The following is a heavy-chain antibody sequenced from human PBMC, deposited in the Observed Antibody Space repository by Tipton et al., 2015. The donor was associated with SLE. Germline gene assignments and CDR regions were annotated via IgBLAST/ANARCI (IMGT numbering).Heavy chain of an antibody. Sequence: TLSLTCTVSGGSISNYYWSWIRQPPGKGLEWIGYIFYSGSTNYNPSLKSRVTMSVDTSKNQFSLKVTSVTAADTAVYYCARGPYYDFWSGYAPVMGYFQHWGQGTLVTVSS. D-gene: IGHD3-3*01. CDR1: GGSISNYY. J-gene: IGHJ1*01. CDR2: IFYSGST. CDR3: ARGPYYDFWSGYAPVMGYFQH. V-gene: IGHV4-59*12.